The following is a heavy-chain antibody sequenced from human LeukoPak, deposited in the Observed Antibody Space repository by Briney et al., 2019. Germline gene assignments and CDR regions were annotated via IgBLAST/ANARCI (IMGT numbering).Heavy chain of an antibody. CDR2: ISSRSNII. Sequence: GGSLRLSCAASEFTFSSYSMNWVRQAPGKGLEWVSYISSRSNIISYADSVKGRFTLSTDNAKNSLYLQMNSLRDEDTAVYYCARDYQWSFDYWGQGTLVTVSS. CDR1: EFTFSSYS. J-gene: IGHJ4*02. CDR3: ARDYQWSFDY. V-gene: IGHV3-48*02. D-gene: IGHD2-15*01.